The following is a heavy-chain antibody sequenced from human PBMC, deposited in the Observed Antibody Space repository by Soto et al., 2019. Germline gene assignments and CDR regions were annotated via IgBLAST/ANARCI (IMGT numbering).Heavy chain of an antibody. Sequence: QVQLVQSGAEVKKPASSVKVSCKAPGGTFSTYAISWVRQAPGQGLEWMGGIIPMFGTANYAQRFQDRVTITTDESTNTVYMELSSLRSEETAVYFCASGMQLWLRRINNGYSGWGQGTLVTVSS. D-gene: IGHD5-12*01. V-gene: IGHV1-69*05. CDR3: ASGMQLWLRRINNGYSG. J-gene: IGHJ4*02. CDR1: GGTFSTYA. CDR2: IIPMFGTA.